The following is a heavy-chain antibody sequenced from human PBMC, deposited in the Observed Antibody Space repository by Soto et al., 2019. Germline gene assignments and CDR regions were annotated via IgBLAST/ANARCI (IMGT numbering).Heavy chain of an antibody. CDR1: GYTFTSYG. D-gene: IGHD3-22*01. Sequence: ASVKVSCKASGYTFTSYGISWVRQAPGQGLEWMGWISAYNGNTNYAQKLQGRVTMTTDTSTSTAYMELRSLRSDDTAVYYCAREGYYYDSSGYSPHFYYYYGMDVWGQGTTVTVSS. CDR3: AREGYYYDSSGYSPHFYYYYGMDV. CDR2: ISAYNGNT. V-gene: IGHV1-18*04. J-gene: IGHJ6*02.